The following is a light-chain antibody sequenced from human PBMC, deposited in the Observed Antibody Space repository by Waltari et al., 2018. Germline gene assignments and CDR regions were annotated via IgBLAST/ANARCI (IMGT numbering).Light chain of an antibody. CDR3: ASHAGTNPYV. Sequence: QSTLTQPASVSGSPGQSITISCTGSSRDIGDYNYVSWFQQHPDKVPKLLIYEVLNRPSGVSARFSGSKSGTTAFLTISGLQTDDEASYYCASHAGTNPYVFGTGT. V-gene: IGLV2-14*03. J-gene: IGLJ1*01. CDR2: EVL. CDR1: SRDIGDYNY.